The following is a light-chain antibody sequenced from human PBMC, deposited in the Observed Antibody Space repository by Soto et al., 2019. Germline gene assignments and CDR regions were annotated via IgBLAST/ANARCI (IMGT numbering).Light chain of an antibody. V-gene: IGLV2-14*03. CDR1: RTDGDGHDY. CDR2: DVY. J-gene: IGLJ1*01. CDR3: TSYTASSPFYV. Sequence: QSALTQRASVSGSPGQSIAISCIGVRTDGDGHDYVSWYQQHPGQAPQLIIYDVYNRPSGVSDRFSGSKSGNTASLIISGLQAEDEADYFCTSYTASSPFYVFGAGTKLTVL.